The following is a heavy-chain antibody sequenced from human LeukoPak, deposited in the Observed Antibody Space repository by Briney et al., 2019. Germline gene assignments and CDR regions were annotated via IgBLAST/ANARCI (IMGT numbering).Heavy chain of an antibody. J-gene: IGHJ4*02. CDR3: AKDIRDSSGWSSYFDY. CDR1: GFTFDDYA. Sequence: PGGSLRLSCAASGFTFDDYAMHWVRQAPGKGLEWVSGISWNSGSIGYADSVKGRLTISRDNAKNSLYLQMNSLRAEDTALYYCAKDIRDSSGWSSYFDYWGQGTLVTVSS. CDR2: ISWNSGSI. V-gene: IGHV3-9*01. D-gene: IGHD6-19*01.